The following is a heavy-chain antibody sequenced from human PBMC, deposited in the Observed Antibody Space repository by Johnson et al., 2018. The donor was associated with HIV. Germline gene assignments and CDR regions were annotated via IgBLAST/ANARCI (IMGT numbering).Heavy chain of an antibody. V-gene: IGHV3-30-3*01. J-gene: IGHJ3*02. Sequence: QVQLVESGGGVVQPGRSLRLSCAASGFTFSSYAMHWVRQAQGKGLEWVAVISYDGSNKYYADSVKGRFTISRNNSKNTVYLQRNSLRAEDTAVYYCAKAEGESRGAFDIWGQGTMVTVSS. D-gene: IGHD3-22*01. CDR1: GFTFSSYA. CDR2: ISYDGSNK. CDR3: AKAEGESRGAFDI.